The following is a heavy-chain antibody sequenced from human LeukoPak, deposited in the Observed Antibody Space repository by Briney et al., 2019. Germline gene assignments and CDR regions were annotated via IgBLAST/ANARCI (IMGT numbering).Heavy chain of an antibody. CDR2: ISYDGSNK. CDR3: VKGGTADRVGWTH. CDR1: EFTFSSYS. D-gene: IGHD7-27*01. J-gene: IGHJ4*02. V-gene: IGHV3-30*18. Sequence: PGGSLRLSCAASEFTFSSYSMNWVRQAPGKGLEWVAVISYDGSNKYYADSVKGRFTISRDNSKNTLYLQMNNLRTEDTAVYFCVKGGTADRVGWTHWGQGSLVTVFS.